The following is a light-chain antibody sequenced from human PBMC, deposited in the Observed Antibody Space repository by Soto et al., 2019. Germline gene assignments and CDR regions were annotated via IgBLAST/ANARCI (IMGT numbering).Light chain of an antibody. Sequence: AIQMTQSPPSLSASVGDRVTITCRASQGIRNDLNWYQQKPWKAPKLLIYGASSLHSGVPSRFSGSGSGTDFTLTISSLQPEDFAPYYCLQDYSYPRSFGHGTKVELK. CDR2: GAS. CDR1: QGIRND. V-gene: IGKV1-6*01. CDR3: LQDYSYPRS. J-gene: IGKJ1*01.